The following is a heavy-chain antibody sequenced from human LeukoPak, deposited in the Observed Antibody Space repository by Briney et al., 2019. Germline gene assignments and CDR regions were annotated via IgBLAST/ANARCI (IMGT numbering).Heavy chain of an antibody. CDR1: GGSTSRHY. CDR2: VHTSGSP. D-gene: IGHD3-10*01. J-gene: IGHJ5*01. V-gene: IGHV4-4*07. Sequence: PSETLSLTCDVSGGSTSRHYWSWIRLPAGKGLEWIGRVHTSGSPDYSPSLKSRVTMSVDTSKNQVSLRLSSMTAADTAVYFCARVSYNAGSFISGGWFDSWGQGIRVTVSS. CDR3: ARVSYNAGSFISGGWFDS.